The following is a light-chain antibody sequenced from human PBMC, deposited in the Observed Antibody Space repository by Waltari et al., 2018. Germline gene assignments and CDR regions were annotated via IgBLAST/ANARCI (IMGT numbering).Light chain of an antibody. CDR3: SSYTSSNTWV. Sequence: QSALTPPASVSGSPGQSTTISCTGTTSDVGGYNYVSWYQQHPGKAPKLMIYDVRERPSGVSNHFSGSKSGNTASLTISGLQAEDEADYYCSSYTSSNTWVFGGGTKLTVL. V-gene: IGLV2-14*01. CDR2: DVR. CDR1: TSDVGGYNY. J-gene: IGLJ3*02.